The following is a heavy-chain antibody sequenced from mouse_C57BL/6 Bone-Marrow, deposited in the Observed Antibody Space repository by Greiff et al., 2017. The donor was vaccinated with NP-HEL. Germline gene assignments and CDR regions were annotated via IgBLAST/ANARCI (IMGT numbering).Heavy chain of an antibody. V-gene: IGHV14-4*01. J-gene: IGHJ1*03. CDR3: TTYGSWYFDV. D-gene: IGHD1-1*01. CDR1: GFNIKDDY. Sequence: EVQLQQSGAELVRPGASVKLSCTASGFNIKDDYMHWVKQRPEQGLEWIGWIDPENGDTEYASKVQGKATITADTSSNTAYLQLSSLTSEDTAVDYCTTYGSWYFDVGGTGTTVTVSS. CDR2: IDPENGDT.